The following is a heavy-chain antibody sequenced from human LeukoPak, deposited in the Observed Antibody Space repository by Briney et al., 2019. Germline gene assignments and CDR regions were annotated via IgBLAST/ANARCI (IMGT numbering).Heavy chain of an antibody. D-gene: IGHD5-18*01. V-gene: IGHV1-2*02. CDR3: ARGGYSYGIDY. Sequence: ASVKVSCKASGGTFSSYAISWVRQAPGQGLEWMGGINPNSGGTNYAQKFQGRVTMTRDTSISTAYMELSRLRSDDTAVYYCARGGYSYGIDYWGQGTLVTVSS. CDR2: INPNSGGT. CDR1: GGTFSSYA. J-gene: IGHJ4*02.